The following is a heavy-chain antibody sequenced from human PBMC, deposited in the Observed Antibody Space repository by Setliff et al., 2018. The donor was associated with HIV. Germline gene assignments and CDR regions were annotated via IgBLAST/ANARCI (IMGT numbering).Heavy chain of an antibody. Sequence: ASVKVSCKVFGYTLAALSIHWVRQAPGKGLEWMGGFDPEDGERINAEKFQGRVTMTADTSTDTAYMALSSLTSEDTAVYYCARGNLAVASFWGQGTLVTVSS. J-gene: IGHJ4*02. V-gene: IGHV1-24*01. CDR1: GYTLAALS. D-gene: IGHD6-19*01. CDR2: FDPEDGER. CDR3: ARGNLAVASF.